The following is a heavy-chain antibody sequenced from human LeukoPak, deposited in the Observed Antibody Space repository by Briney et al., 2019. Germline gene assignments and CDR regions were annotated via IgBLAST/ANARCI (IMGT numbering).Heavy chain of an antibody. CDR3: AELGITMIGGV. CDR2: ISGSGGST. V-gene: IGHV3-23*01. D-gene: IGHD3-10*02. CDR1: GLTFSSYA. Sequence: GGSLRLSCAASGLTFSSYAMSWVRQAPGKGLEWVSAISGSGGSTYYADSVKGRFTISRDNAKNSLYLQMNSLRAEDTAVYYCAELGITMIGGVWGKGTTVTISS. J-gene: IGHJ6*04.